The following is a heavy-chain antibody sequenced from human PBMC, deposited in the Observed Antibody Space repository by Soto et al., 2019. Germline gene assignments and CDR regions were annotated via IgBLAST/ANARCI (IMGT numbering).Heavy chain of an antibody. CDR3: ARGPGAVAGSYYYYGMDV. CDR1: GYTFTGYY. Sequence: ASVKVSCKASGYTFTGYYMHWVRQAPGQGLEWMGWINPNSGGTNYAQKFQGWVTMTRDTSISTAYMELSRLRSDDTAVYYCARGPGAVAGSYYYYGMDVWGQGTTVTVSS. V-gene: IGHV1-2*04. CDR2: INPNSGGT. J-gene: IGHJ6*02. D-gene: IGHD6-19*01.